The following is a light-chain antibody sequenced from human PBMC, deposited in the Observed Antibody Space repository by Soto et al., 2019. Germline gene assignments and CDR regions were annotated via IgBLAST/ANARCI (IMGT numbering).Light chain of an antibody. Sequence: QSALTQPASVSGSPGQSIPISCTGTSSDVGGYNYVSWYQQHPGKAPKLMIYEVSNRPSGVSNRFSGSKSGNTASLTISGLQAEDEADYYGSSYTSRSTLDYVFGSGTKVTV. CDR3: SSYTSRSTLDYV. CDR2: EVS. CDR1: SSDVGGYNY. V-gene: IGLV2-14*01. J-gene: IGLJ1*01.